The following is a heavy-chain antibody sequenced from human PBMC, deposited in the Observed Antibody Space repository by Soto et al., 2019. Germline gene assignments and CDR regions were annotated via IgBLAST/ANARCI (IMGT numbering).Heavy chain of an antibody. CDR2: IKHSGST. V-gene: IGHV4-34*01. D-gene: IGHD2-2*01. Sequence: PSETLSLTCAVSGGSFSGCNWSWIRQPPGKGRVCIGEIKHSGSTNYNPSLKSRVTISIDKSKKRFNRERNSVDAADTXVYYCAKYRRTAAEPYTLDYWGRATLLTVSS. CDR1: GGSFSGCN. J-gene: IGHJ4*02. CDR3: AKYRRTAAEPYTLDY.